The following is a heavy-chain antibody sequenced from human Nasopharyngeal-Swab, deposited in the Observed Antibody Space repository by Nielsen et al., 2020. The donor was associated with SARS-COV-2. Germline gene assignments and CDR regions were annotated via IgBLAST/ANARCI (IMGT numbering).Heavy chain of an antibody. V-gene: IGHV3-23*03. CDR1: GFTFSSHA. D-gene: IGHD1-26*01. J-gene: IGHJ4*02. CDR2: IYSGGSST. CDR3: AKDLAGSQTS. Sequence: GGSLRLSCAASGFTFSSHAMSWVRQAPGKGLEWVSVIYSGGSSTYYADSVKGRFTISRDNSKNTLYLQMNSLRAEDTAVYYCAKDLAGSQTSWGQGTLVTVSS.